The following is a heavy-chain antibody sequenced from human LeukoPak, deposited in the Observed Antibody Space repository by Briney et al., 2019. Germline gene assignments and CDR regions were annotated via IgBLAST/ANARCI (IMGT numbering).Heavy chain of an antibody. J-gene: IGHJ4*02. CDR1: GGSIGSGSYY. D-gene: IGHD2-2*01. CDR2: IYTSGST. Sequence: SQTLSLTCTVSGGSIGSGSYYWSWIRQPAGKGLEWIGRIYTSGSTNYNPSLKSRVTISVDTSKNQFSLKLSSVTAADTAVYYCASEGRYCSSTSCSLFDYWGQGTLVTVSS. CDR3: ASEGRYCSSTSCSLFDY. V-gene: IGHV4-61*02.